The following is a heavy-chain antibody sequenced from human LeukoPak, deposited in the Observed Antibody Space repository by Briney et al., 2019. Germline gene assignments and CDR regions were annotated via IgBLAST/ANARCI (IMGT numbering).Heavy chain of an antibody. Sequence: SETLSLTCTVSGGSISSYYWGWIRQPAGKGLEWIGRIYTSGRTTYNTSLKSRVTMSVDTSKNQFSLKLSSVTAADTAVYYCARNHYYDLWSGYYADYYFDYWGQGTLVTVSS. CDR2: IYTSGRT. D-gene: IGHD3-3*01. CDR3: ARNHYYDLWSGYYADYYFDY. V-gene: IGHV4-4*07. J-gene: IGHJ4*02. CDR1: GGSISSYY.